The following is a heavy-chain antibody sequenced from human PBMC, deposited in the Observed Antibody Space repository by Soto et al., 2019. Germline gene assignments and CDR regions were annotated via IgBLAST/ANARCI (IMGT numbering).Heavy chain of an antibody. CDR1: GYTFSTYG. CDR2: LNGGTGQT. D-gene: IGHD3-10*01. J-gene: IGHJ6*02. V-gene: IGHV1-3*01. CDR3: ARGKGMEENYSYYGMDI. Sequence: QVQVVQSGAEVKKPGASVRASCKASGYTFSTYGMHWVRQAPGQSLEWMGWLNGGTGQTRYSQRFQDRVIITRDTSASTGYMELTSLRSEDTDVYYCARGKGMEENYSYYGMDIWGQGTTVTVSS.